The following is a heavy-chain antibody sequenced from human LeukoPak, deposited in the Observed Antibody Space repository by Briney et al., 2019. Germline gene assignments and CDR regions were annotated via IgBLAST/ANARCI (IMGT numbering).Heavy chain of an antibody. V-gene: IGHV3-23*01. CDR3: GRGHWGLDY. J-gene: IGHJ4*02. CDR2: ISNSATET. D-gene: IGHD7-27*01. CDR1: GFTFSTYA. Sequence: PGESLRLSCEASGFTFSTYAMSWVRQAPGKGLEWVSAISNSATETYYADSVKGRFTISRDNAKSSLYLQMNSLRAEDTAVYYCGRGHWGLDYWGQGALVTVSS.